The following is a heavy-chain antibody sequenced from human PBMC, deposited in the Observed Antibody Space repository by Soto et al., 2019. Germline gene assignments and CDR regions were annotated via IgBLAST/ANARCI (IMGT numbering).Heavy chain of an antibody. CDR2: ISRSSSHM. CDR3: ARDSHDYVSFRFDP. J-gene: IGHJ5*02. V-gene: IGHV3-21*01. Sequence: EVQLVESGGGLVKPGGSLRLSCAASGFTFSSYSMNWVRQAPGKGLEWVSSISRSSSHMYYADSVKGRFTISRDNAKNSLYLQMNSLRAEDTAVYYCARDSHDYVSFRFDPWGQGTLVTVSS. D-gene: IGHD3-16*01. CDR1: GFTFSSYS.